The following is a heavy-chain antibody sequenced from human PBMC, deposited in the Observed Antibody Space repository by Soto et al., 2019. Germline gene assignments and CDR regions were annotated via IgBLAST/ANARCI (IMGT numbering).Heavy chain of an antibody. CDR1: GFTFSTYG. CDR3: AKSYYDSSGSYWMDQ. CDR2: ISYDGSKK. D-gene: IGHD3-22*01. J-gene: IGHJ5*02. V-gene: IGHV3-30*18. Sequence: PVGSLRLSCAASGFTFSTYGMHWVRQAPGKGLEWVAVISYDGSKKDYADSVKGRFTISRDNSKYTLYLQTNSLRAEDTAVYYCAKSYYDSSGSYWMDQWGHGTLVTVSS.